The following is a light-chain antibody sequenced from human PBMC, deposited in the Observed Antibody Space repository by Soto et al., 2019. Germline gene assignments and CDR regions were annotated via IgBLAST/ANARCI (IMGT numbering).Light chain of an antibody. CDR2: DAS. J-gene: IGKJ5*01. V-gene: IGKV3-11*01. Sequence: EIVLTQSPATLSLSPRERATLSCRASQSVSSYLAWYQQKPGQAPRLLIYDASTRATGSPAGFSGSGSGTDFTLTISSLEPEDVAVYYCQQRSNWPPITFGQGTRLEIK. CDR3: QQRSNWPPIT. CDR1: QSVSSY.